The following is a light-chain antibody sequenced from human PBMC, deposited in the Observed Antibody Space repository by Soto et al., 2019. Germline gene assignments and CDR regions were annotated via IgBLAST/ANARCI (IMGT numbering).Light chain of an antibody. J-gene: IGKJ1*01. CDR2: AAS. CDR1: QTISSK. V-gene: IGKV1-9*01. CDR3: QQLKSYPLT. Sequence: IQMTQYPSPPSASAGDRVTITCRASQTISSKLNWYQQKPGKSPKLLIYAASTLQSGVPSRFSGSGSGTEFTLTISSLQPEDFATYYCQQLKSYPLTFGQGTKADI.